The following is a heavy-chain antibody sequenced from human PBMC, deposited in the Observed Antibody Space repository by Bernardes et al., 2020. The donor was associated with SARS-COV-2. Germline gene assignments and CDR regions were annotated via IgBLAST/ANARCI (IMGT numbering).Heavy chain of an antibody. J-gene: IGHJ6*02. D-gene: IGHD2-2*01. CDR1: GYTFTSYG. V-gene: IGHV1-18*04. CDR2: ISVYNGNT. CDR3: ARGLEDIVVVPVAMYYGMDV. Sequence: ASVKVSCKASGYTFTSYGISWVRQAPGQGLEWMGWISVYNGNTNYAQKLQGRVTMTTDTSTSTAYMELRSLRSDDTAVYYCARGLEDIVVVPVAMYYGMDVWGQGTTVTVSS.